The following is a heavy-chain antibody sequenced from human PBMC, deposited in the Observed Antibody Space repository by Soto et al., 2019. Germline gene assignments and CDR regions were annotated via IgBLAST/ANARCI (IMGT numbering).Heavy chain of an antibody. D-gene: IGHD3-3*01. CDR1: GGSVSSGSYS. CDR2: IYYSGST. CDR3: ASWRDDFWSGYYGYYFDY. V-gene: IGHV4-61*01. Sequence: SSETLSLTCTVSGGSVSSGSYSWTWIRQPPGKGLEWIGYIYYSGSTNYNPSLKSRVTISVDTSKNQFSLKLSSVTAADTAVYYCASWRDDFWSGYYGYYFDYWGQGTLVTVSS. J-gene: IGHJ4*02.